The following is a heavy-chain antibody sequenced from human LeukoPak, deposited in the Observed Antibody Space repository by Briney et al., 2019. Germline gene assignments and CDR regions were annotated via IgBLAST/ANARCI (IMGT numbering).Heavy chain of an antibody. V-gene: IGHV3-7*01. D-gene: IGHD3-3*01. Sequence: IKQDGSEKYYVDSVKGRFTISRDNAKNSLYLQMNSLRTEDTAVYYCARDEDYDFWSGRLDYWGQGTLVTVSS. CDR2: IKQDGSEK. CDR3: ARDEDYDFWSGRLDY. J-gene: IGHJ4*02.